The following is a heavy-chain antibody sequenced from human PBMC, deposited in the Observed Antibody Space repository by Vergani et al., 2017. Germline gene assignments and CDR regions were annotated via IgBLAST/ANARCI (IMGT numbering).Heavy chain of an antibody. D-gene: IGHD3-3*01. Sequence: EVQLLESGGGLVQPGGSLRLSCAASGFTFSSYAMSWVRQAPGKGLEWVANIKQDGSEKYYVDSVKGRFTISRDNAKNSLYLQMNSLRAEDTAVYYCARAADYDFWSGYIYYFDYWGQGTLVTVSS. CDR2: IKQDGSEK. J-gene: IGHJ4*02. V-gene: IGHV3-7*03. CDR3: ARAADYDFWSGYIYYFDY. CDR1: GFTFSSYA.